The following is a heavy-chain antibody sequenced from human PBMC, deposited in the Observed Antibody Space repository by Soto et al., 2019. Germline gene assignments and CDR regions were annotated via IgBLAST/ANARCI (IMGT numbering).Heavy chain of an antibody. J-gene: IGHJ4*02. CDR1: GLTFSSYW. D-gene: IGHD5-12*01. Sequence: EVQLVESGGGLVQPGGSLRLSCAGSGLTFSSYWIHWVRQAPGKGLAWVSRISRDGSSTTFADSVKGRFTISRDYAKNTVYLQRNSLRAEDTAVYYCARESSGYSSYFDYWGQGTLVTVSS. V-gene: IGHV3-74*01. CDR2: ISRDGSST. CDR3: ARESSGYSSYFDY.